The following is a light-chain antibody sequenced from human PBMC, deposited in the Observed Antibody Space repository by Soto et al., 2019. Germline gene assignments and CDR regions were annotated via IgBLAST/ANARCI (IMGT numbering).Light chain of an antibody. V-gene: IGKV1-39*01. CDR1: QTISTY. J-gene: IGKJ2*01. Sequence: DIQMTQSPSALSASVGDRVTITCRASQTISTYLNWYQQKPGKAPKLLIYAASTLQSGVPSRFSGSGSGTDFTLTISSLQPEDFATYYCQQSLGIPYTFGQGTMLEIK. CDR3: QQSLGIPYT. CDR2: AAS.